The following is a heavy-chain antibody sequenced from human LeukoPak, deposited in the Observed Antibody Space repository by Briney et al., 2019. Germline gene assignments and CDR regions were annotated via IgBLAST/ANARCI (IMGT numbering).Heavy chain of an antibody. CDR2: MNPNSGNT. CDR3: ARGGLKNLRYFDWLLYGGDYYYYMDV. J-gene: IGHJ6*03. Sequence: ASVKVSCKASGYTFTSYDINWVRQATGQGLEWMGWMNPNSGNTGYAQKFQGRVTITRNTSISTAYMELSSLRSEDTAVYYCARGGLKNLRYFDWLLYGGDYYYYMDVWGKGTTVTVSS. D-gene: IGHD3-9*01. V-gene: IGHV1-8*03. CDR1: GYTFTSYD.